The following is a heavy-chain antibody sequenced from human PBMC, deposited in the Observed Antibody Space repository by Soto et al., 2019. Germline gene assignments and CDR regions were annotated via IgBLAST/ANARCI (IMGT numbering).Heavy chain of an antibody. V-gene: IGHV3-23*01. CDR2: VSGSGGST. CDR1: GFTFSSYG. CDR3: ATDLLFEQWLVRGFVLAY. J-gene: IGHJ4*02. D-gene: IGHD6-19*01. Sequence: HPGGSLRLSCAASGFTFSSYGMTWVRQAPGKGLEWVSTVSGSGGSTYYADSVKGRFTIFRDNSKNSLYLQMSTLRAEDTAVYYCATDLLFEQWLVRGFVLAYWAQGSQVTVSS.